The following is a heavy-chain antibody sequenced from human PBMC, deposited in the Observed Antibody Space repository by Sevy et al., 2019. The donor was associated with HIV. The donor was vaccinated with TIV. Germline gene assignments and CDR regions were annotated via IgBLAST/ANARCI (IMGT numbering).Heavy chain of an antibody. CDR3: AREGCTKPHDY. CDR1: GFTFSEYS. Sequence: GGSLRLSCAASGFTFSEYSMSWVRQPPGKGLEWVSTLSFVCGEINYADSVKGRFTISRDNSKSSVYLQMNNLRPEDTAVYYCAREGCTKPHDYWGQGTLVTVSS. CDR2: LSFVCGEI. V-gene: IGHV3-23*01. J-gene: IGHJ4*02. D-gene: IGHD2-8*01.